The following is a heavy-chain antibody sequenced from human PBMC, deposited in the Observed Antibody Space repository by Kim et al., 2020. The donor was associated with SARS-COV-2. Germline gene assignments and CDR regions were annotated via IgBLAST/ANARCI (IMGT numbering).Heavy chain of an antibody. Sequence: ASVKVSCKASGYTFTSYGISWVRQAPGQGLEWMGWISAHNGQTNYAQKLQDRVTMTTDTSTSTAYMELTSLRSDDTAVYYCARDTNYNDSPFSYYGMDVWGQGTTVTVSS. CDR3: ARDTNYNDSPFSYYGMDV. D-gene: IGHD1-7*01. V-gene: IGHV1-18*01. J-gene: IGHJ6*02. CDR2: ISAHNGQT. CDR1: GYTFTSYG.